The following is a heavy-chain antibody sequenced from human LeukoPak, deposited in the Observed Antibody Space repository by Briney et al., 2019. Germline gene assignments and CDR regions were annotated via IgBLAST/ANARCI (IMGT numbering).Heavy chain of an antibody. J-gene: IGHJ4*02. CDR2: ISSGSSYI. Sequence: GGSLRLSCAASGFTFSSYAMSWVRQAPGKGLEWVSSISSGSSYIYYADSVKGRFTISRDNAKNSLYLQMNSLRAEDTAVYYCARDWDSSGYPFDYWGQGTLVTVSS. CDR3: ARDWDSSGYPFDY. V-gene: IGHV3-21*01. CDR1: GFTFSSYA. D-gene: IGHD3-22*01.